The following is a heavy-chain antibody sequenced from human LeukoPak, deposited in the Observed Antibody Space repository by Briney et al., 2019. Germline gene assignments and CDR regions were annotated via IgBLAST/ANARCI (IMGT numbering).Heavy chain of an antibody. D-gene: IGHD5-24*01. J-gene: IGHJ6*02. CDR3: ATRGRDGYNANYYGMDV. CDR1: EFTFSTYP. Sequence: GGSLRLSCATSEFTFSTYPMSWVRQAPGKGPEWVSAISGSGGATFYADSVKGRFTISRDSSKNTLYLQMNSLRAEDTAVYYCATRGRDGYNANYYGMDVWGQGTTVTVPS. CDR2: ISGSGGAT. V-gene: IGHV3-23*01.